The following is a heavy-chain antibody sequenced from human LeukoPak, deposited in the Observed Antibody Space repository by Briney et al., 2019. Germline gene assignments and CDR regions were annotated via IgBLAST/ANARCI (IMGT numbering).Heavy chain of an antibody. CDR2: IYYSGST. J-gene: IGHJ2*01. D-gene: IGHD3-22*01. CDR3: ARDGPTPLHYYDSTWYFDL. CDR1: GGSISSSSYY. Sequence: SETLSLTCTVSGGSISSSSYYWGCIRQPPGKGLECIGSIYYSGSTYYNPSLKSRVTISVDTYKNQFSLKLSSVTAADTAVYYCARDGPTPLHYYDSTWYFDLWGRGTLVTVSS. V-gene: IGHV4-39*07.